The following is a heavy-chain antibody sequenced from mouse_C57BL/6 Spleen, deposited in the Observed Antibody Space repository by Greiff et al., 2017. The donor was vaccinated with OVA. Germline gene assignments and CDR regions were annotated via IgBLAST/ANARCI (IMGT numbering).Heavy chain of an antibody. J-gene: IGHJ4*01. CDR3: ARVGFDAMDY. CDR2: IDPSDSYT. CDR1: GYTFTSYW. V-gene: IGHV1-59*01. Sequence: QVQLQQPGAELVRPGTSVKLSCKASGYTFTSYWMHWVKQRPGQGLEWIGVIDPSDSYTNYNQKCKGKATLTVDTTSSTAYMQLSSLTSEDSAVYYCARVGFDAMDYWGQGTSVTVSS.